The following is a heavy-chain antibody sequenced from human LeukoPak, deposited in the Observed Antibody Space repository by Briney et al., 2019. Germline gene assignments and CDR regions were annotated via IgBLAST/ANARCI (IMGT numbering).Heavy chain of an antibody. CDR3: AKSPGSYYYYSGMDV. D-gene: IGHD1-26*01. Sequence: SETLSLTCTVSGGSISSSSYYWGWIRQPPGKGLEWIGSIYYSGSTYYNPSLKSRVTISVDTSKNQFSLKLSSVTAADTAVYYCAKSPGSYYYYSGMDVWGQGTTVTVSS. V-gene: IGHV4-39*01. CDR2: IYYSGST. CDR1: GGSISSSSYY. J-gene: IGHJ6*02.